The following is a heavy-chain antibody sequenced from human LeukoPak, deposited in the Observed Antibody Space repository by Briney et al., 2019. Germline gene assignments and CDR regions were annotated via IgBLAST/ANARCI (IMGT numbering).Heavy chain of an antibody. D-gene: IGHD1-26*01. CDR1: GGTFSSYA. Sequence: ASVKVSCKASGGTFSSYAISWVRQAPGQGREWMGGIIPILGTANYAQTFQGRVTITTDESTSTAYMELSSLRSEDTAVYYCASGLYIVGATPTVDYWGQGTLVTVSS. CDR3: ASGLYIVGATPTVDY. V-gene: IGHV1-69*05. J-gene: IGHJ4*02. CDR2: IIPILGTA.